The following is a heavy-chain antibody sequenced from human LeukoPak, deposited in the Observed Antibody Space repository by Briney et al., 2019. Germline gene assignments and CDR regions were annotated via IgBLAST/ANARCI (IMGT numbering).Heavy chain of an antibody. J-gene: IGHJ4*02. D-gene: IGHD4-23*01. Sequence: SETLSLTCTVSGGSLSSYYWSWLRQPPGKGREWIGYIYYSGTTNYNPSLKRRVTILVDTSKNQFSLKVSSVTAADTAVYYCARDRYGGNSGEFDYWGQGTLVTVSA. CDR1: GGSLSSYY. CDR2: IYYSGTT. CDR3: ARDRYGGNSGEFDY. V-gene: IGHV4-59*01.